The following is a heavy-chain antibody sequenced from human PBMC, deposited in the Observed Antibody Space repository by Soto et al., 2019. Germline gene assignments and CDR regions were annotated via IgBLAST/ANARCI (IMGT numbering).Heavy chain of an antibody. CDR3: ARVVMVRGVMVSKYYYGMDV. CDR1: GGSFSGYY. J-gene: IGHJ6*02. D-gene: IGHD3-10*01. V-gene: IGHV4-34*01. CDR2: INHSGST. Sequence: SETLSLTCAVYGGSFSGYYWSWIRQPPGKGLEWIGEINHSGSTNYSPSLKSRVTISVDTSKNQFFLKLSSLTAADTAVYYCARVVMVRGVMVSKYYYGMDVWGQGTTVTVSS.